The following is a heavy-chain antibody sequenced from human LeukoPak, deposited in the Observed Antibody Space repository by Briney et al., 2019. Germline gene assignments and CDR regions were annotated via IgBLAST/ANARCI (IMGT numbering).Heavy chain of an antibody. Sequence: SETLSLTCAVYGGSFSGYYWSWIRQPPGKGLEWIGEINHSGSTNYNPSLKSRVTISVDTPKNQFSLKLSSVTAADTAVYYCARVPFWSGYYFYYGMDVWGQGTTVTVSS. J-gene: IGHJ6*02. D-gene: IGHD3-3*01. V-gene: IGHV4-34*01. CDR1: GGSFSGYY. CDR2: INHSGST. CDR3: ARVPFWSGYYFYYGMDV.